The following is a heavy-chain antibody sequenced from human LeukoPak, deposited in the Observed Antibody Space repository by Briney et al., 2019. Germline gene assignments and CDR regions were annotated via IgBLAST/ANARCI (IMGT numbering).Heavy chain of an antibody. Sequence: GASVKVSCKTSGYTFTAYYIHWVRQAPGQGLEWVGWINPTTGGTNYAQKFQGRVTVTRDTSISTAYMELASLRSDDTTGYYCALTGGPFYYWGQGTLVTVSS. V-gene: IGHV1-2*02. D-gene: IGHD1-14*01. CDR1: GYTFTAYY. J-gene: IGHJ4*02. CDR2: INPTTGGT. CDR3: ALTGGPFYY.